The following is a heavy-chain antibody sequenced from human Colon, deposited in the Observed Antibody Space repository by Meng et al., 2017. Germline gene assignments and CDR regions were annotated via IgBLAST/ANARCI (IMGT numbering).Heavy chain of an antibody. CDR3: ASFPPPGKQWLVTDY. CDR2: IYHSGST. CDR1: GGSSSSSNW. D-gene: IGHD6-19*01. V-gene: IGHV4-4*02. J-gene: IGHJ4*02. Sequence: REGLGPGLVKPSGTPPPHCAVSGGSSSSSNWWSWGRQPPGKGLEWIGEIYHSGSTNYNPSLKSRVTISVDKSKNQFSLKLSSVTAADTAVYYCASFPPPGKQWLVTDYWGQGTLVTVSS.